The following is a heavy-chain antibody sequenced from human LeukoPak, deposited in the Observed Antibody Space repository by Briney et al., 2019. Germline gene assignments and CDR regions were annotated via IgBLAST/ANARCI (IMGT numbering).Heavy chain of an antibody. D-gene: IGHD3-10*01. CDR3: ARGNVIMVRGVRDNYYYGMDV. V-gene: IGHV4-34*01. Sequence: PSETLSLTCAVYGWSFSGYYWSWIRQPPGKGLEWIREINHSGSTNYNPSLKSRVTISVDTSKNQFSLKLSSVTAADTAVYYCARGNVIMVRGVRDNYYYGMDVWGKGTTVTVSS. CDR2: INHSGST. J-gene: IGHJ6*04. CDR1: GWSFSGYY.